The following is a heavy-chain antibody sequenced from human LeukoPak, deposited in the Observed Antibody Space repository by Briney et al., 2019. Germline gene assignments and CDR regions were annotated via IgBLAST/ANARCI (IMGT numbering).Heavy chain of an antibody. J-gene: IGHJ4*02. Sequence: ASVKVSCKASGYTFTGYYMHWVRQAPGQGLEWMGWINPNSGGTNYAQKFQGRVTMTRDTSISTAYMELSRLSSDDTAGYYCASGVGLRLGELPDYWGQGTLVTVSS. V-gene: IGHV1-2*02. CDR2: INPNSGGT. D-gene: IGHD3-16*01. CDR3: ASGVGLRLGELPDY. CDR1: GYTFTGYY.